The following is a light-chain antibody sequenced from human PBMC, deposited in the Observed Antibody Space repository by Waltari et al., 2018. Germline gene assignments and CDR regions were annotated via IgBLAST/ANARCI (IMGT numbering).Light chain of an antibody. CDR3: QQYGTSPPLT. CDR2: GAS. Sequence: RAIQSVMGSYLAWYQQKPGQAPRLSVYGASSRAAGIPDRFSGSGSGTDFTLTISILEPEDFAVYYCQQYGTSPPLTYGGGTKVESK. CDR1: QSVMGSY. V-gene: IGKV3-20*01. J-gene: IGKJ4*01.